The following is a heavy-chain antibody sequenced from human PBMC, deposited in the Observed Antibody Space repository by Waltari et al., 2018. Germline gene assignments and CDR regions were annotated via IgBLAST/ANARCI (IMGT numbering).Heavy chain of an antibody. CDR3: AKAAEYSSSPACNYYYYYMDV. V-gene: IGHV3-23*04. J-gene: IGHJ6*03. D-gene: IGHD6-6*01. CDR1: GFTFSSYA. CDR2: ISGSGGST. Sequence: EVQLVESGGGLVQPGGSLRLSCTASGFTFSSYAMSWVRQAPGKGLEWVSAISGSGGSTYYADSVKGRFTISRDNSKNTLYLQMNSLRAEDTAVYYCAKAAEYSSSPACNYYYYYMDVWGKGTTVTVSS.